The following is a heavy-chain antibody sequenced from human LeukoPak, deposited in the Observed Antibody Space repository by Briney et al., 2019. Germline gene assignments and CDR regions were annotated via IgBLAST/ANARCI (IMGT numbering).Heavy chain of an antibody. CDR2: IIPIFGTA. D-gene: IGHD1-1*01. V-gene: IGHV1-69*15. CDR3: ARDALPTTGTTGPIW. CDR1: GGTFSSYA. J-gene: IGHJ4*02. Sequence: SVKVSCKASGGTFSSYAISWVRQAPGQGLEWMGRIIPIFGTANYAQKFQGRVTITADESTSTAYMELSSLRSEDTAVYYCARDALPTTGTTGPIWWGQGTLVTVSS.